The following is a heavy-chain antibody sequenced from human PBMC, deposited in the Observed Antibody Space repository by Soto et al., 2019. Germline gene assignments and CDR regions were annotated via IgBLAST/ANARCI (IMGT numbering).Heavy chain of an antibody. D-gene: IGHD2-15*01. CDR3: ARTLALGYCSGGSCYGFNWFDP. J-gene: IGHJ5*02. CDR1: GYTFTSYY. V-gene: IGHV1-46*01. CDR2: INPSGGST. Sequence: QVQLVQSGAEVKKPGASVKVSCKASGYTFTSYYMHWVRQAPGQGLEWMGIINPSGGSTSYAQKFQGRVTMTRDTSTSTVNMELSSLRSEDTAVYYCARTLALGYCSGGSCYGFNWFDPWGQGTLVTVSS.